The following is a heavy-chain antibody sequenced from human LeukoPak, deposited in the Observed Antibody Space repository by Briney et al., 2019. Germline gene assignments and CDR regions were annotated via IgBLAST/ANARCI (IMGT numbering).Heavy chain of an antibody. CDR2: ISSSSSYI. V-gene: IGHV3-21*01. CDR1: RFSFSSST. Sequence: GGSLRPSRAASRFSFSSSTMNSVRQAPGEGLEWVSSISSSSSYIYYADSVKGRFTISRDNAKNSLYLQMNSLRAEDTAVYYCARVFYYDSGVLDYWGQGTLVTVSS. D-gene: IGHD3-22*01. J-gene: IGHJ4*02. CDR3: ARVFYYDSGVLDY.